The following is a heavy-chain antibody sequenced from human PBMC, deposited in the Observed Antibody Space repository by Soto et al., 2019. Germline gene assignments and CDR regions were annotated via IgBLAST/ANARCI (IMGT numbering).Heavy chain of an antibody. J-gene: IGHJ4*02. Sequence: GESLKISCKGSGYSFTSYWIGWVRQMPGKGLEWMGIIYPGDSDTRYSPSFQGQVTISADKSISTAYLQWSSLKASDTAMYYCARLLHHYGSGGSFDYWGQGTLVTVSS. CDR1: GYSFTSYW. CDR2: IYPGDSDT. V-gene: IGHV5-51*01. D-gene: IGHD3-10*01. CDR3: ARLLHHYGSGGSFDY.